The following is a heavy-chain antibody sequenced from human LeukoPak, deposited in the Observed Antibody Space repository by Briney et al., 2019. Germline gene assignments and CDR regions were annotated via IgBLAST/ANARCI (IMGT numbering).Heavy chain of an antibody. J-gene: IGHJ4*02. V-gene: IGHV4-34*01. CDR1: GGSFSGYY. D-gene: IGHD3-22*01. Sequence: PSETLSLTCAVYGGSFSGYYWSWTRQPPGKGLEWIGEINHSGNTNTNPSLKSRVTISVDTSKNQFSLKLSSVTAADTPVYYCTRGGDYDSSGYLLHYWGQGTLVTVSS. CDR2: INHSGNT. CDR3: TRGGDYDSSGYLLHY.